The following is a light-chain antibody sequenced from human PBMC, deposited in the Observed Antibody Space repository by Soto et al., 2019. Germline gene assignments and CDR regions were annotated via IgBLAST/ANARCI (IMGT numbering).Light chain of an antibody. CDR2: DVY. J-gene: IGLJ1*01. CDR3: TSYTSSTSLYV. V-gene: IGLV2-14*03. Sequence: LTHPSAGLGFPGRSMAIPCPGVRTEFAAYAYVSRYQQHPGQAPQLIISDVYNRPSGVSHRFSGSKSGDTASLTISGLPAEDEADYYCTSYTSSTSLYVSGTVTKVT. CDR1: RTEFAAYAY.